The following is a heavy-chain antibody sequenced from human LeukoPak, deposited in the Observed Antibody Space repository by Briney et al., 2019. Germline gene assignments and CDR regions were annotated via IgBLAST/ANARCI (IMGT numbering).Heavy chain of an antibody. CDR3: ARNKLVRGGWVDY. Sequence: GGSLRLSCAASGFTFSDYYMSWIRQAPGKGLEWVSYISSSSSYTNYADSVKGRFTISRDNAKHSLYLQMNSLRAEDTAVYYCARNKLVRGGWVDYWGQGTLVTVSS. V-gene: IGHV3-11*06. J-gene: IGHJ4*02. CDR2: ISSSSSYT. D-gene: IGHD3-10*01. CDR1: GFTFSDYY.